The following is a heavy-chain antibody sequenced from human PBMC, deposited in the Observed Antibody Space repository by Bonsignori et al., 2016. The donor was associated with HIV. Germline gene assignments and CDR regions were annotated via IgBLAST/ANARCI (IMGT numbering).Heavy chain of an antibody. V-gene: IGHV3-21*01. D-gene: IGHD1-26*01. J-gene: IGHJ4*02. CDR3: WEGFDY. Sequence: WIRQPPGKGLEWVSSISSSSSYIYYADSVKGRFTISRDNAKNSLYLQMNSLRAEDTAVYYCWEGFDYWGQGTLVTVSS. CDR2: ISSSSSYI.